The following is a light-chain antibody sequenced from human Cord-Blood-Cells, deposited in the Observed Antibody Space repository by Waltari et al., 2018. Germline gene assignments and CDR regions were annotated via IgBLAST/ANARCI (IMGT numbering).Light chain of an antibody. CDR1: QGISSY. Sequence: AIRITQSPSSLSASTGDRVTITCRASQGISSYLAWYQQKPGKAPKLLIYAASTLRSGVPSRFSGSGSGTEFTLTISCLQSEDFATYYCQQYYSYPPTFGPGTKVDIK. CDR2: AAS. V-gene: IGKV1-8*01. CDR3: QQYYSYPPT. J-gene: IGKJ3*01.